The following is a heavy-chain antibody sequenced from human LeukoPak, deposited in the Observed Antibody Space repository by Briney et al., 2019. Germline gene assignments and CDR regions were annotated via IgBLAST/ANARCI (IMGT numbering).Heavy chain of an antibody. V-gene: IGHV1-18*01. J-gene: IGHJ4*02. Sequence: ASVKVSCKASGYTFSNYGISWVRQAPGQGLEWMGWISGYNGNKKYVQKLQGRVTMTTDTSTSTAYMELRSLRSDDTAVYYCASGDYGDPPLNYWGQGTLVTVSS. CDR3: ASGDYGDPPLNY. CDR2: ISGYNGNK. CDR1: GYTFSNYG. D-gene: IGHD4/OR15-4a*01.